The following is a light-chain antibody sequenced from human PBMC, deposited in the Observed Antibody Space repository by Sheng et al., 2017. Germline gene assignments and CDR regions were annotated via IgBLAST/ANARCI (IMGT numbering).Light chain of an antibody. CDR1: SSDVGGYNY. CDR2: DVS. J-gene: IGLJ2*01. Sequence: QSALTQPASVSGSPGQSITISCTGTSSDVGGYNYVSWYQQHPGKAPKLMIYDVSNRPSGVSNRFSGSKSGNTASLTISGLQAEDEADYYCSSYTSSSTLEVFGGGTQADR. CDR3: SSYTSSSTLEV. V-gene: IGLV2-14*01.